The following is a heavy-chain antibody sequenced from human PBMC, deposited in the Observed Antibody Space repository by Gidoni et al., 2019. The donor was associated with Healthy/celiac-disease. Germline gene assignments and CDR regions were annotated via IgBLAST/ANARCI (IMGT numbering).Heavy chain of an antibody. V-gene: IGHV3-23*01. CDR3: AKTPNHQDY. CDR1: GFTFSRSA. Sequence: VHLFESGGGLVQPRWSLRLSCASSGFTFSRSAMSWVRQALGKGLELVSAISGSGGSTYYADSVKGRFTISRDNSKNTLYLQRNSLRAEDTAVYYCAKTPNHQDYWGQGTLVTVSS. CDR2: ISGSGGST. J-gene: IGHJ4*02. D-gene: IGHD2-2*01.